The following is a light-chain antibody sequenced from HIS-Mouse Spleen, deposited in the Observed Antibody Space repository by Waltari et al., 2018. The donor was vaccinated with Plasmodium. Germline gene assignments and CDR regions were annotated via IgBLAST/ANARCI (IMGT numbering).Light chain of an antibody. CDR3: QQYNNWSFT. J-gene: IGKJ3*01. CDR1: QSVSSN. CDR2: GAS. V-gene: IGKV3-15*01. Sequence: EIVMTQSPATLSVSPGHRATLSCRASQSVSSNLAWYQQKPGQAPRLLIYGASTRATGIPARFSGSGSGTEFTLTISSLQSEDFAVYYCQQYNNWSFTFGPGTKVDIK.